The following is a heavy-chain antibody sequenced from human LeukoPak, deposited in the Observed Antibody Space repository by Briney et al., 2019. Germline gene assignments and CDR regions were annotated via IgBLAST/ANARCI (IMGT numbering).Heavy chain of an antibody. J-gene: IGHJ4*02. CDR3: ARESNGGYGFDY. D-gene: IGHD5-12*01. CDR2: ISAQNGNT. CDR1: GYMFTSHG. V-gene: IGHV1-18*01. Sequence: ASVKVSCKSSGYMFTSHGIHWLRQAPGQGLECMGWISAQNGNTNYMQQFLDRVTMTRDTSASTAYMELRSLKSDDTAVYYCARESNGGYGFDYWGQGTPVTVAS.